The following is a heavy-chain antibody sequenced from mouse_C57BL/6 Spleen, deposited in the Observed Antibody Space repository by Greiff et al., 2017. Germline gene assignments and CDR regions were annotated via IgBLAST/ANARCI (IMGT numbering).Heavy chain of an antibody. CDR3: ASYYYGSSYFGYAMDY. D-gene: IGHD1-1*01. CDR2: IDPNSGGT. CDR1: GYTFTSYW. J-gene: IGHJ4*01. V-gene: IGHV1-72*01. Sequence: QVHVKQSGAELVKPGASVKLSCKASGYTFTSYWMHWVKQRPGRGLEWIGRIDPNSGGTKYNEKFKSKATLTVDKPSSTAYMQLSSLTSEDSAVYYCASYYYGSSYFGYAMDYWGQGTSVTVSS.